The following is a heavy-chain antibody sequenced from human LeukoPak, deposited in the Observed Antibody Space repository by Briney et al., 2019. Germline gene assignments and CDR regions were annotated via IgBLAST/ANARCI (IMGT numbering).Heavy chain of an antibody. CDR3: ARAVIRRYYDSGFDP. J-gene: IGHJ5*02. V-gene: IGHV4-59*01. CDR1: GGSISSYY. CDR2: IYYSGST. D-gene: IGHD3-22*01. Sequence: SETLSLTCTVSGGSISSYYWSWIRQPPGKGLEWIGYIYYSGSTNYNPSLKSRVTISVDTSKNQFSLKLSSVTAADTAVYYCARAVIRRYYDSGFDPWVQGTLVTVSS.